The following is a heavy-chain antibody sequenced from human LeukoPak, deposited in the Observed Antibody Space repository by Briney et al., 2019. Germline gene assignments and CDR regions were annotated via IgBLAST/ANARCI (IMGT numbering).Heavy chain of an antibody. CDR1: GFTFSSHG. J-gene: IGHJ4*02. D-gene: IGHD1-7*01. CDR3: ATAGNYRFDY. V-gene: IGHV3-33*03. CDR2: IWYDGSKK. Sequence: GGSLRLSCAASGFTFSSHGMHWVRQAPGKGLEWVAVIWYDGSKKYHADSVKGRFTISRDNAKNTLYLQMNSLRAEDTAVYYCATAGNYRFDYWGQGTLVTVSS.